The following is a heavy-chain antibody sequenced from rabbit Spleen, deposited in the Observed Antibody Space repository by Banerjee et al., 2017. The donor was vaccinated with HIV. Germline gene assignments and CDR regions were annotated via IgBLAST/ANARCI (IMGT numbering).Heavy chain of an antibody. CDR2: IKFSSGTT. Sequence: EQLVESGGGLVKPGGTLTLTCTASGIDFSSSYYMCWVRQAPGKGLEWIGCIKFSSGTTYYASWAKGRSTISKTSSTTATLQMTSLTAADTATYFCARDNDKRGYDFDLWGQGTLVTVS. J-gene: IGHJ4*01. D-gene: IGHD6-1*01. CDR3: ARDNDKRGYDFDL. V-gene: IGHV1S45*01. CDR1: GIDFSSSYY.